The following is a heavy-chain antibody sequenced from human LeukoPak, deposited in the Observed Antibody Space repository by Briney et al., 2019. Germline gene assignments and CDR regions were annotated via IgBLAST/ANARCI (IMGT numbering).Heavy chain of an antibody. CDR3: AITVAGIVSGGY. V-gene: IGHV1-18*01. CDR1: GYTFTSYG. CDR2: ISAYNGNT. D-gene: IGHD6-19*01. J-gene: IGHJ4*02. Sequence: ASVKVSCKASGYTFTSYGISWVRQAPGQGLEWMGWISAYNGNTNYAQKFQGRVTMTRDTSISTAYMELSRLRSDDTAVYYCAITVAGIVSGGYWGQGTLVTVSS.